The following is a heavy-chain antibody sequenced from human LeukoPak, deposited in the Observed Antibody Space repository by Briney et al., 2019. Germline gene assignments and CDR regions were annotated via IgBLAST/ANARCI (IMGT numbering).Heavy chain of an antibody. CDR2: IYTSGST. Sequence: PSETLSLTCTVSGGSISSYYWSWIRQPAGKGLEWIGRIYTSGSTNYNPSLKSRVTISVDTSKNQFSLKLSSVTAADTAVYYCARVWEVRGVIMSWFDPWGRGTLVTVSS. D-gene: IGHD3-10*01. V-gene: IGHV4-4*07. CDR3: ARVWEVRGVIMSWFDP. J-gene: IGHJ5*02. CDR1: GGSISSYY.